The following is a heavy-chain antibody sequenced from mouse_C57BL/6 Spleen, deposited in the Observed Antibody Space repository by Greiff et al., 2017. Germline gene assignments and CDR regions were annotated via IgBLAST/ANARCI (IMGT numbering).Heavy chain of an antibody. Sequence: QVQLQQPGAELVMPGASVKLSCKASGYTFTSYWMHWVKQRPGQGLEWIGEIDPSDSYTNYNQKFKGKSTLTVDKSSSTAYMQLSSLTSEDSAVYYCASGLLYAYWGQGTLVTVSA. J-gene: IGHJ3*01. D-gene: IGHD2-12*01. CDR1: GYTFTSYW. V-gene: IGHV1-69*01. CDR2: IDPSDSYT. CDR3: ASGLLYAY.